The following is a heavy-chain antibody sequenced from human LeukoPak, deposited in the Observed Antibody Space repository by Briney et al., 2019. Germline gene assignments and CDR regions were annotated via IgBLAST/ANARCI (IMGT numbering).Heavy chain of an antibody. CDR2: IESKTDGGTT. CDR1: GFSFSDAW. J-gene: IGHJ4*02. V-gene: IGHV3-15*04. D-gene: IGHD3-10*01. CDR3: TTYGSGRKFDY. Sequence: PGGSLRLSCAASGFSFSDAWMSWVRQIPGKGLEWVGRIESKTDGGTTEYAAPVKGRFTISRDDSTNTLYLQMNSLKSEDTAVYYCTTYGSGRKFDYWGQGILVTVSS.